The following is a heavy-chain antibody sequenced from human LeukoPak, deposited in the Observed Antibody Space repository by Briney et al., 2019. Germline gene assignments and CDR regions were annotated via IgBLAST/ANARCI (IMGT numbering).Heavy chain of an antibody. J-gene: IGHJ6*02. CDR2: IIPILGIA. CDR1: GGTFSSYA. Sequence: GASVKVSCKASGGTFSSYAISWVRQAPGQGLEWMGRIIPILGIANYAQKFQGRVTITADKSTSTAYMELSSLRSEDTAAYYCARGSRGNDCRQLLDVWGQGTTLTVSS. CDR3: ARGSRGNDCRQLLDV. D-gene: IGHD2-21*01. V-gene: IGHV1-69*04.